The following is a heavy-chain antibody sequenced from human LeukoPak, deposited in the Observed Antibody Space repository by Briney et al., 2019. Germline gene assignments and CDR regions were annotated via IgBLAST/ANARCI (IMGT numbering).Heavy chain of an antibody. J-gene: IGHJ3*02. D-gene: IGHD6-25*01. CDR2: ISGSGGST. CDR1: GFTFSSYA. V-gene: IGHV3-23*01. Sequence: GRSLRLSCAASGFTFSSYAMHWVRQAPGKGLEWVSAISGSGGSTYYADSVKGRFTISRDNSKNTLYLQMNSLRAEDTAVYYCAKDEAGAFDIWGQGTMVTVSS. CDR3: AKDEAGAFDI.